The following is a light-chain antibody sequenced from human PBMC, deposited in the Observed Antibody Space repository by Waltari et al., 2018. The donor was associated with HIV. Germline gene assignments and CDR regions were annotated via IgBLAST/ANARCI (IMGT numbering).Light chain of an antibody. CDR2: SNT. CDR3: AAWDDSLSGSVV. Sequence: QSVLTQPPSASGAPGQRVSISCSGGNSNIGSYAVSWYQQLPGTAPKLLIYSNTQRPPGVPDRVSGSKAGTSASLAIGGLQSEDEADYYCAAWDDSLSGSVVFGGGTKLTVL. CDR1: NSNIGSYA. V-gene: IGLV1-44*01. J-gene: IGLJ2*01.